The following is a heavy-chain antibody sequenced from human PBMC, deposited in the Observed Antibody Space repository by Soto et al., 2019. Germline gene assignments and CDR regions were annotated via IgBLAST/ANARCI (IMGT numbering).Heavy chain of an antibody. CDR2: IWFDGSQT. CDR1: GFTFRKYG. V-gene: IGHV3-33*01. J-gene: IGHJ4*02. Sequence: QVYLVQSGGGVVQPGRSLRLSCAASGFTFRKYGMHWVRQAPGKGLEWVSVIWFDGSQTYYADSVKGRFTVSRDNSNSMLFLQMDNLRAEDTAIYYCARYNSGHSDYWGQGTLVTVSS. D-gene: IGHD1-26*01. CDR3: ARYNSGHSDY.